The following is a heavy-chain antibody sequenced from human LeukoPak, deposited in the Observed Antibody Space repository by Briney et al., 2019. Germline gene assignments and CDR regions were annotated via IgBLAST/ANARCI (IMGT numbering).Heavy chain of an antibody. Sequence: GGSLRLSCAASGFTFSTYWMSWVRQAPGKGLEWVANIKQDGSEKYYVDSVKGRFTISRDNAKNSLYLQMNTLRPEDTAVYYCARERQNKDFWSGGDYWGRGTLVTVSS. V-gene: IGHV3-7*01. CDR2: IKQDGSEK. J-gene: IGHJ4*02. CDR1: GFTFSTYW. CDR3: ARERQNKDFWSGGDY. D-gene: IGHD3-3*01.